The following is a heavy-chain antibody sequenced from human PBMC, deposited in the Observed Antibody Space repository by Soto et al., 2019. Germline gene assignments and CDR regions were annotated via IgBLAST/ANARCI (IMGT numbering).Heavy chain of an antibody. V-gene: IGHV4-30-2*01. J-gene: IGHJ4*02. D-gene: IGHD3-10*01. CDR3: TRDYTLGSYRFDY. Sequence: QLQLQESVSGLVTPSQTLSLTCAVSGVSISSGDYSWSWIRQTPGKGLEWIGYIYHDGRTLYNPSLTRRVTISLDRSKNQFSLKLTSMTSADTAVYYCTRDYTLGSYRFDYWGQGTLVTVSS. CDR2: IYHDGRT. CDR1: GVSISSGDYS.